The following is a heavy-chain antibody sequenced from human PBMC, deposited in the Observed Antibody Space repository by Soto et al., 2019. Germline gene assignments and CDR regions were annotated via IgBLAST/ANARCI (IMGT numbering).Heavy chain of an antibody. CDR1: GFTFSDLY. V-gene: IGHV3-72*01. CDR2: SRNQGNSYNT. D-gene: IGHD2-2*01. CDR3: VSRHCGSTSCYGGFY. Sequence: GGSLRLSCAASGFTFSDLYVDWVRQAPGKGLEWVGRSRNQGNSYNTEYVEYVKGRFTISREDSKDSLFLQMNSLKTEDTAVYYCVSRHCGSTSCYGGFYWGQGTLVTVSS. J-gene: IGHJ4*02.